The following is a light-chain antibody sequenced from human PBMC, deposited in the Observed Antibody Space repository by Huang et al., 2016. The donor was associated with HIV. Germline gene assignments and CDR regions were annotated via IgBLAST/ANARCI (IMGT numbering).Light chain of an antibody. V-gene: IGKV3-15*01. CDR2: GAS. CDR1: QSVRNE. Sequence: EIVMTQSPATLSVSPGEGAPLSCRASQSVRNEFASYQQKPGQPPRLLIYGASTRATGIPAMFSGSGSGTEFTLTISSLQSEDFAVYYCQHYNNWPPWTFGQGTKVDIK. CDR3: QHYNNWPPWT. J-gene: IGKJ1*01.